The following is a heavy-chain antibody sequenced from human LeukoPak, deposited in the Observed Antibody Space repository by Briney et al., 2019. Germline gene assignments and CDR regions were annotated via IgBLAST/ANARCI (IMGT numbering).Heavy chain of an antibody. Sequence: SETLSLTCAVYGGSFSGYYWSWIRQPPGKGLEWIGEINHNGSTNYNPSLKSRVTISVDTSKTQFSLKLSSVNAADTAVYYCARVAVARSGYFDYWGQGTLVTVSS. V-gene: IGHV4-34*01. CDR1: GGSFSGYY. J-gene: IGHJ4*02. D-gene: IGHD2-15*01. CDR2: INHNGST. CDR3: ARVAVARSGYFDY.